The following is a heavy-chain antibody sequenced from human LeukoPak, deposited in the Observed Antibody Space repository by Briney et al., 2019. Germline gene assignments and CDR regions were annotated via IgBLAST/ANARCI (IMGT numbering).Heavy chain of an antibody. J-gene: IGHJ4*02. CDR1: GFTFSSYA. V-gene: IGHV3-30*04. CDR2: ITYDGSNK. CDR3: ARSRYGGKGYFDY. D-gene: IGHD4-23*01. Sequence: PGGSLRLSCAASGFTFSSYAMHWVRQAPGKGLEWVAVITYDGSNKYYADSVKGRFTISRDNSKNTLYLQMNSLRAEDTAVYYCARSRYGGKGYFDYWGQGTLVTVSS.